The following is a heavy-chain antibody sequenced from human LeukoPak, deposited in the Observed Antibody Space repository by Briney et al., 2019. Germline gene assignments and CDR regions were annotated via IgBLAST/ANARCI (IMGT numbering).Heavy chain of an antibody. CDR2: IHHSVST. CDR1: GGSISGYY. D-gene: IGHD6-19*01. J-gene: IGHJ4*02. CDR3: ARGGGLAVVDY. Sequence: PSETLSLTCTVSGGSISGYYWSWIRQPPGKGLEWIGYIHHSVSTNDNPSLKSRVTISVDTSKNQFSLRLSSVTAADTAVYYCARGGGLAVVDYWGQGTLVTVSS. V-gene: IGHV4-59*01.